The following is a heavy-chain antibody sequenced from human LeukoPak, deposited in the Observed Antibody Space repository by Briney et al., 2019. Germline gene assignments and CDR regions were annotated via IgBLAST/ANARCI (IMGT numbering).Heavy chain of an antibody. CDR1: GFTFSSYS. V-gene: IGHV3-21*01. CDR3: ARDRGRAKLYFYYGMDV. J-gene: IGHJ6*02. Sequence: KSGGSLRLSCAASGFTFSSYSMNWVRQAPGKGLEWVSSISSSSSYIYYADSVKGRFTISRDNAKNSLYLQMNSLRAEDTAVYNCARDRGRAKLYFYYGMDVWGQGTTVTVSS. CDR2: ISSSSSYI.